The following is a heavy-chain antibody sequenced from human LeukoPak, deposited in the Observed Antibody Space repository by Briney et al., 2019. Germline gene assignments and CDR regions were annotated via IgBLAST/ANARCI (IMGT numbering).Heavy chain of an antibody. D-gene: IGHD6-19*01. CDR1: GFTFSNYA. J-gene: IGHJ4*02. Sequence: GESLKISCAASGFTFSNYAMRWFRQAPGKGLEWVSSISANGAGTYYADSVKGRFTISRDNSKNTVCLQMNSLRAEDTAVYYCAKDSGNSGWYVDNWGQGTLVTVSS. CDR3: AKDSGNSGWYVDN. V-gene: IGHV3-23*01. CDR2: ISANGAGT.